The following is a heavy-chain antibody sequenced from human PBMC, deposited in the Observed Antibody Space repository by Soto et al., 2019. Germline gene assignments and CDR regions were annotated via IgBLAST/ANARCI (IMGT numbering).Heavy chain of an antibody. CDR3: ARAGWAIAVAGSGWFDP. Sequence: PSETLSLTCTVSGGSISSYYWSWIRQPPGKGLEWIGYIYYSGSTNYNPSLKSRVTISVDTSKNQFSLKLSSVTAADTAVYYCARAGWAIAVAGSGWFDPWGQGTLVTVSS. V-gene: IGHV4-59*01. J-gene: IGHJ5*02. D-gene: IGHD6-19*01. CDR2: IYYSGST. CDR1: GGSISSYY.